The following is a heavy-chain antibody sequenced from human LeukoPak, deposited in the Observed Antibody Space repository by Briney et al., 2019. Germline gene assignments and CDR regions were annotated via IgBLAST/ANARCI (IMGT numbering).Heavy chain of an antibody. CDR3: AKIDGSGSYHWFDP. CDR1: GFTFSNYP. CDR2: IGDNGGST. Sequence: GGSLRLSCAASGFTFSNYPMHWVRQAPGEGLEYVSAIGDNGGSTYYANSVEGRFTISRDNSKDTLFLQMGSLKAEDTAVYYCAKIDGSGSYHWFDPWGQGTLATVSS. J-gene: IGHJ5*02. D-gene: IGHD3-10*01. V-gene: IGHV3-64*01.